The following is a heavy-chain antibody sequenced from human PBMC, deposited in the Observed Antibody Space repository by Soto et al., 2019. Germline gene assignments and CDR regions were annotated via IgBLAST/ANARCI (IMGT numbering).Heavy chain of an antibody. J-gene: IGHJ4*02. V-gene: IGHV3-23*01. CDR3: AKDRRAGGNYGFYSDF. CDR1: GFTFSSYG. Sequence: PGGSLRLSCAASGFTFSSYGMTSVRQARGKGLEWVSFSSATGAGTYYADSVKGRFTISRDNSKNTLYLQMTSLRADDTAVYYCAKDRRAGGNYGFYSDFWGQGALVTVSS. CDR2: SSATGAGT. D-gene: IGHD1-7*01.